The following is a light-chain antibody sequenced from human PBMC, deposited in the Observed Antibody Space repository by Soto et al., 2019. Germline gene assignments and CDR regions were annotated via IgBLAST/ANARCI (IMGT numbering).Light chain of an antibody. CDR2: GAS. CDR1: QSVSSSY. CDR3: LQYGSSRPIT. V-gene: IGKV3-20*01. J-gene: IGKJ5*01. Sequence: EIVLTQSPGTLSLSPGERATLSCRASQSVSSSYLAWYQQKPGQAPRLLIYGASSRATGIPDRFSGSGSGTDFTLTISRLEPEDFAVYYCLQYGSSRPITFGQGTRLEIK.